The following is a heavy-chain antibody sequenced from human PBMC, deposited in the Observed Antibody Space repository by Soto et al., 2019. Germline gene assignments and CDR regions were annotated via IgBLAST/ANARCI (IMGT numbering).Heavy chain of an antibody. Sequence: SETLSLTCAVYGGSFSGYYWSWIRQPPGKGLEWMGEINHSGSTNYNPSLKSRVTISVDTSKNQFSLKLSSVTAADTAVYYCARGRYYDFWSGYRRDYYGMDVWGQGTTVTVSS. CDR1: GGSFSGYY. CDR3: ARGRYYDFWSGYRRDYYGMDV. J-gene: IGHJ6*02. D-gene: IGHD3-3*01. CDR2: INHSGST. V-gene: IGHV4-34*01.